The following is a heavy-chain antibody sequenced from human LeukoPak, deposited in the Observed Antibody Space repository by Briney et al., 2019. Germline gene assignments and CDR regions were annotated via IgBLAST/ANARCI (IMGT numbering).Heavy chain of an antibody. CDR3: ARGWFGELRFDY. D-gene: IGHD3-10*01. J-gene: IGHJ4*02. Sequence: PSETLSLTCSVSGGSTTGYCWSWIRQPPGKGLEWIGYIYYSGSTNYNPSLRSRVTISIDTSKTQISLKLSSVTAADTAVYYCARGWFGELRFDYWGQGTLVTVSS. V-gene: IGHV4-59*01. CDR2: IYYSGST. CDR1: GGSTTGYC.